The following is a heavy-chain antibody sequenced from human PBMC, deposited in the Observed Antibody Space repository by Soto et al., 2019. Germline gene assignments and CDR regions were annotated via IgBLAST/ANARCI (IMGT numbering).Heavy chain of an antibody. CDR3: ARGLKGVINPPYYYYYGMDV. V-gene: IGHV1-2*04. D-gene: IGHD3-10*01. CDR2: INPNSGGT. CDR1: GYTFTGYY. J-gene: IGHJ6*02. Sequence: QVQLVQSGAEVKKPGASVKVSCKASGYTFTGYYMHWVRQAPGQGLEWMGWINPNSGGTNYAQKFQGWVTMTRDTSISTAYMELSRLRSDDTAVYYCARGLKGVINPPYYYYYGMDVWGQGTTVTVSS.